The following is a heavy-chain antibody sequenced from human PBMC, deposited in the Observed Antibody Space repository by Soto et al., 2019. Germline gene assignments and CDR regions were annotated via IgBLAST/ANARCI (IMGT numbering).Heavy chain of an antibody. J-gene: IGHJ4*02. CDR2: IWYDGSNK. D-gene: IGHD6-6*01. Sequence: GGSLRLSCAASGFTFSSYGMHWVRQAPGKGLEWVAVIWYDGSNKYYADSVKGRFTISRDNSKNTLYLQMNSLRAEDTAVYYCARDWGWYSSSSYFDYWGQGTLVSVSS. CDR1: GFTFSSYG. V-gene: IGHV3-33*01. CDR3: ARDWGWYSSSSYFDY.